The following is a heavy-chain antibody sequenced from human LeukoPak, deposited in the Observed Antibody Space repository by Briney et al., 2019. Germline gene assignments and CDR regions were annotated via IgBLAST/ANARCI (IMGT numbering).Heavy chain of an antibody. Sequence: PGGSLRLSCAASGFTFSSYGMHWVRQAPGKGLEWVAVISYDGSNKYYADSVKGRFTISRDNSKNTLYLQMNSLRAEDTAVYYCARESRSGSYSSYWGQGTLVTVSS. CDR1: GFTFSSYG. J-gene: IGHJ4*02. CDR2: ISYDGSNK. D-gene: IGHD1-26*01. V-gene: IGHV3-30*03. CDR3: ARESRSGSYSSY.